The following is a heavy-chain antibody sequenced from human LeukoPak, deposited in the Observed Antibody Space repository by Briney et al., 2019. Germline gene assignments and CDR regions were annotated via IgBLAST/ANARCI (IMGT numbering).Heavy chain of an antibody. Sequence: PGGSLRLSCAASGFTFSSYGMSWVRQAPGKGLEWVSAISGSGGSTYYADSVKGRFTISRDNSKNTLYLQMNSLRAEDTAVYYCANDISAGSSPLDYWGQGTLVTVSS. V-gene: IGHV3-23*01. CDR2: ISGSGGST. CDR3: ANDISAGSSPLDY. J-gene: IGHJ4*02. CDR1: GFTFSSYG. D-gene: IGHD6-13*01.